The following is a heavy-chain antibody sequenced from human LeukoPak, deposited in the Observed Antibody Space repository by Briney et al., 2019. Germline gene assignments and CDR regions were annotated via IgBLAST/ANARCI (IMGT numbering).Heavy chain of an antibody. Sequence: GGFLRLSCAASGFTFSIYWMSWVRQAPGKGLEWVANIKQDGSEENYVDSVKGRFTISRDNAKNSLYLQMSNLRAEDTAVYFCAREGGWGSPAGYWGQGTLVAVSS. CDR2: IKQDGSEE. D-gene: IGHD2-2*01. V-gene: IGHV3-7*01. CDR3: AREGGWGSPAGY. CDR1: GFTFSIYW. J-gene: IGHJ4*02.